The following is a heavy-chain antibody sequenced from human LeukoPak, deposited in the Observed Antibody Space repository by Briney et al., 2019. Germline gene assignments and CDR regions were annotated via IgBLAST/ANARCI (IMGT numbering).Heavy chain of an antibody. CDR1: GGSFSGYY. D-gene: IGHD2-2*01. Sequence: SETLSLTCAVYGGSFSGYYWSWIRQPPGKGLEWIGEINHSGSTNYNPSLKSRVTISVDTSKNQFSLKLSSVTAADTAVYYCERTSTRRAHAFTYWGQGTLVTVSS. CDR2: INHSGST. J-gene: IGHJ4*02. CDR3: ERTSTRRAHAFTY. V-gene: IGHV4-34*01.